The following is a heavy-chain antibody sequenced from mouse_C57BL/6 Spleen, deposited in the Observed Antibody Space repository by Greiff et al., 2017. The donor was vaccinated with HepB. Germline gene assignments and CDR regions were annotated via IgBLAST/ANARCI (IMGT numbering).Heavy chain of an antibody. Sequence: EVHLVESGGGLVKPGGSLKLSCAASGFTFSSYAMSWVRQTPEKRLEWVATISDGGSYTYYPDNVKGRFTISRDNAKNNLYLQMSHLKSEDTAMYYCARDLYYYGSSHGGFAYWGQGTLVTVSA. V-gene: IGHV5-4*01. D-gene: IGHD1-1*01. J-gene: IGHJ3*01. CDR2: ISDGGSYT. CDR3: ARDLYYYGSSHGGFAY. CDR1: GFTFSSYA.